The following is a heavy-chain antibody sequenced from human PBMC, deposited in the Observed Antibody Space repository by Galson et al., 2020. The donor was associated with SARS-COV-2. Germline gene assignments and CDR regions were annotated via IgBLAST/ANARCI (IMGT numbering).Heavy chain of an antibody. CDR1: GTSISSGSYS. D-gene: IGHD4-17*01. Sequence: SETLSLTCAVSGTSISSGSYSCNWIRQPPGKGLEWIGYISHSGGTYYNPSLKSRVTISGDRSKNQFSLRLSSVTAADTAVYYCARLHYGEYAAVAFDIWGPGTRVTVCS. J-gene: IGHJ3*02. CDR3: ARLHYGEYAAVAFDI. CDR2: ISHSGGT. V-gene: IGHV4-30-2*01.